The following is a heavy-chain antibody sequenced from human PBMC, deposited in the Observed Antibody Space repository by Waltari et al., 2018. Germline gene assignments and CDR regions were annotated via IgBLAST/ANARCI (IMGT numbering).Heavy chain of an antibody. CDR3: ARDPRYCSGGSCYSHFDY. J-gene: IGHJ4*02. V-gene: IGHV3-23*04. CDR2: FSGSGGRR. D-gene: IGHD2-15*01. CDR1: GFTFSSYA. Sequence: EVQLVESGGGLVQPGGSLRLSCAASGFTFSSYAMSWVRQAPGKGLEWVSAFSGSGGRRYYADSRKGRFTISRDNSKNTLYLEMNSLRAEDTAVYYCARDPRYCSGGSCYSHFDYWGQGTLVTVSS.